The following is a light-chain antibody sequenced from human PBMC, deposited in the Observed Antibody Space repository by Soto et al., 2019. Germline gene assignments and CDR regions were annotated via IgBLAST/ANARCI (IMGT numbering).Light chain of an antibody. Sequence: EIVLTQSPGTLSLSPGERATLSCRASQSVSRDYLAWYQQKPGQAPRFLIYGASSRATGIPDRFSGSGSGTDFTLTISRLEPEDFGVYYCQQYGSSPLTFGQGTKGEIK. CDR2: GAS. V-gene: IGKV3-20*01. CDR1: QSVSRDY. J-gene: IGKJ1*01. CDR3: QQYGSSPLT.